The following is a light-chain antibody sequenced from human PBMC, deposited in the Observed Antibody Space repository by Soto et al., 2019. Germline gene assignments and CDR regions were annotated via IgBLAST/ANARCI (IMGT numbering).Light chain of an antibody. Sequence: DIQMTQSPSSLSASVGDRVTITCRARQSISSSLNGYQQKPGKAPKLLIYTASTLQSGLPSRFSGSGSGTDFTLTITSLQPEDFATYSCQQSRMFGQGTKVEIK. V-gene: IGKV1-39*01. CDR1: QSISSS. J-gene: IGKJ1*01. CDR2: TAS. CDR3: QQSRM.